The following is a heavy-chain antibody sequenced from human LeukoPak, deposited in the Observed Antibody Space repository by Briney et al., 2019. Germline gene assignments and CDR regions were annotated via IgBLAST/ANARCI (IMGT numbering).Heavy chain of an antibody. CDR2: ISGDGGST. Sequence: GGSLRLSCAASGFTFDDYAMHWVRQAPGKGLEWVSLISGDGGSTYYADSVKGRFTISRDNSKNSLYLQMNSLRTEDTALYYCSTDTAMLTVGYWGQGTLVTVSS. CDR1: GFTFDDYA. D-gene: IGHD5-18*01. J-gene: IGHJ4*02. CDR3: STDTAMLTVGY. V-gene: IGHV3-43*02.